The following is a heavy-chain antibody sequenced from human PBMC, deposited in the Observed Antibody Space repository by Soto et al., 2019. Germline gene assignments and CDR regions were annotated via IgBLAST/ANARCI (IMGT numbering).Heavy chain of an antibody. CDR1: GYNFNTYD. V-gene: IGHV1-8*02. J-gene: IGHJ4*02. CDR3: ARGITQGFDF. D-gene: IGHD1-20*01. Sequence: QVQLVQSGAEVEKPGASVKVSCQASGYNFNTYDINWVRQAPGQGLEWMGWVSPSTGNTLYAQKFQGRVTMTRDTSASTANMDLNSLTSDDTAVYYCARGITQGFDFWGQGTPVTVSS. CDR2: VSPSTGNT.